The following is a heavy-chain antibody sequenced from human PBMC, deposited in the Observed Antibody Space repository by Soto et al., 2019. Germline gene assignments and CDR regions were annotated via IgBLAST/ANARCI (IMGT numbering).Heavy chain of an antibody. CDR1: GGTFSSYA. J-gene: IGHJ6*02. CDR2: IIPFIGTA. CDR3: ARVVMTTVPASYYYGMDV. V-gene: IGHV1-69*18. D-gene: IGHD4-4*01. Sequence: QVQLVQSGAEVKKPGASVTVSCKASGGTFSSYAISWVRQAPGPGLEWMGRIIPFIGTANYPQKFQGRVTITADESTSTAYMELTSLRSEDTAVYYCARVVMTTVPASYYYGMDVWGQGTTVTASS.